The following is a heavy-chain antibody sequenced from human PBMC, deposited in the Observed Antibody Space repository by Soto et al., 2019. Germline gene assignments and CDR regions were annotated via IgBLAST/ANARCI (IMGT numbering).Heavy chain of an antibody. D-gene: IGHD3-3*01. CDR1: VFTFSSYA. Sequence: GGSLRLSCAASVFTFSSYAMSWVRQAPGKGLEWVSAISGNGGSKYYADSVKGRFTISRDNSKNTLYLQMNSLRAEDTAVYYCAKDTIFGVVLGYYMDVWGKGTTVTVSS. J-gene: IGHJ6*03. V-gene: IGHV3-23*01. CDR2: ISGNGGSK. CDR3: AKDTIFGVVLGYYMDV.